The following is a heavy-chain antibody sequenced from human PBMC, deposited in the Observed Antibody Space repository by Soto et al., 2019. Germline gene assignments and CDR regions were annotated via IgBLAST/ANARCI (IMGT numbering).Heavy chain of an antibody. CDR2: ISSSGSTA. CDR1: GFTFSRFE. Sequence: GSLRLSCAASGFTFSRFELHWVRQAPGKGLEWISYISSSGSTAYYASSVEGRSTISRDNANNSAYLQMDSLRAEDTALYYCTRAAWFPYLSFYWGQGALVTVSS. J-gene: IGHJ4*02. V-gene: IGHV3-48*03. D-gene: IGHD3-10*01. CDR3: TRAAWFPYLSFY.